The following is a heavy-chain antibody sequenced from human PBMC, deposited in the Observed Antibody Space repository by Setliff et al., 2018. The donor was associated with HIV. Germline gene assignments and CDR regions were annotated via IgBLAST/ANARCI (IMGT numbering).Heavy chain of an antibody. V-gene: IGHV3-30*18. CDR2: ISYDGTNK. CDR3: AKDQRSFIALYYFDV. D-gene: IGHD3-10*01. Sequence: GESLKISCAASGFSFSSYGVHWVRQAPGKGLEGVALISYDGTNKRYADSVKGRFTISIDNSKNTLYLHMNGLRPEDTAVYYCAKDQRSFIALYYFDVWGKGTTVTVSS. J-gene: IGHJ6*04. CDR1: GFSFSSYG.